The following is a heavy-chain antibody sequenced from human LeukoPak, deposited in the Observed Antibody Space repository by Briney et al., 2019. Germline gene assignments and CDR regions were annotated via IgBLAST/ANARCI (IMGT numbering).Heavy chain of an antibody. Sequence: GGSLRLSCAASGFTVSSNYMSWVRQAPGKGLEWVSVIYSGGGTYYADSVKGRFTISRDNSKNTLYLQMNSLRAEDTAVYYCAKDGNCGGDCYGWFDPWGQGALVTVSS. CDR1: GFTVSSNY. CDR3: AKDGNCGGDCYGWFDP. J-gene: IGHJ5*02. D-gene: IGHD2-21*02. V-gene: IGHV3-66*02. CDR2: IYSGGGT.